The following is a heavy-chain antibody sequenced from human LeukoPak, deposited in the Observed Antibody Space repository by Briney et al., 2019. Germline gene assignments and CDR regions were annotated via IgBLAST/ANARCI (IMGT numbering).Heavy chain of an antibody. V-gene: IGHV3-23*01. CDR2: ISGGGGST. D-gene: IGHD3-22*01. J-gene: IGHJ4*02. CDR1: RFTFISYA. CDR3: AXXXXXXGXYYYFDY. Sequence: GGSLRLSCAASRFTFISYAMNWVRQAPGKGLEWVSSISGGGGSTTYADSVKGRFIISRDNSRNTLSLQMNSLRVEDTAIYYCAXXXXXXGXYYYFDYWGQGT.